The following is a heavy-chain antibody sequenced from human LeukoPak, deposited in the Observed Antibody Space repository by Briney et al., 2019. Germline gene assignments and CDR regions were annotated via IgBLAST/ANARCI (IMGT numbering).Heavy chain of an antibody. CDR3: ANLGLLRDPFNY. Sequence: SETLSLTCSVYGGSLSGYYWSWIRQPPGKGLEWIGEINHSGSTNYNPSLKSRVTISADTSKNQFSLKLDSVTAADTAVYYCANLGLLRDPFNYWGQGTLVTVSS. V-gene: IGHV4-34*01. D-gene: IGHD1-7*01. CDR2: INHSGST. CDR1: GGSLSGYY. J-gene: IGHJ4*02.